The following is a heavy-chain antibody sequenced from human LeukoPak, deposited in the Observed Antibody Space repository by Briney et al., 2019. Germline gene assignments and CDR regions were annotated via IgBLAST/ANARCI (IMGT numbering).Heavy chain of an antibody. CDR2: IYTDGSTK. D-gene: IGHD3-10*01. CDR3: ARNSGGRRYYFTE. J-gene: IGHJ4*02. V-gene: IGHV3-33*08. CDR1: GFTFSSYA. Sequence: GGSLRLSCAASGFTFSSYAMSWVRQAPGKGLEWVTVIYTDGSTKYYADSVKGRFTISRDNSQNTLYLQMNSLRAEDTAVYYCARNSGGRRYYFTEWGQGTLVTVSS.